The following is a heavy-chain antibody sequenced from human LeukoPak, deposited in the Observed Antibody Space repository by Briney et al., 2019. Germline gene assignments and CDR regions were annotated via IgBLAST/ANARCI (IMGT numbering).Heavy chain of an antibody. D-gene: IGHD1-14*01. J-gene: IGHJ4*02. CDR3: LTPPGWVNY. V-gene: IGHV3-33*01. CDR2: IWYDGSNK. Sequence: RGSLRLSCAASGFTFSSYGMHWVRQAPGKGLEWVAVIWYDGSNKYYADSVKGRFTISRDNSKNTLYLQMNSLRAEDTAVYYCLTPPGWVNYWGQGTLVTVSS. CDR1: GFTFSSYG.